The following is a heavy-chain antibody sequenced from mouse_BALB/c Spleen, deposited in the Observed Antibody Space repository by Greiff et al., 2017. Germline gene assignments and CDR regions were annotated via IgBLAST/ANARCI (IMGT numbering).Heavy chain of an antibody. Sequence: QVQLKESGPGLVAPSQSLSITCTVSGFSLTSYGVHWVRQPPGKGLEWLGVIWAGGSTNYNSALMSRLSISKDNSKSQVFLKMNSLQTDDTAMYYCAREEGGNWYFDVWGAGTTVTVSS. J-gene: IGHJ1*01. V-gene: IGHV2-9*02. CDR1: GFSLTSYG. CDR3: AREEGGNWYFDV. CDR2: IWAGGST.